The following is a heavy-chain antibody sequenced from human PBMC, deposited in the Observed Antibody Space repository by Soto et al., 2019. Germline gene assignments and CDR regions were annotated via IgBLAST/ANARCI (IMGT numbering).Heavy chain of an antibody. D-gene: IGHD6-13*01. Sequence: ASVKASFKASGYTFTSYYMHWVRQAPGQGLEWMGIINPSGGSTSYAQKFQGRVTMTRDTSTSTVYMELSSLRSEDTAVYYCARGYSSSWSDYGMDVWGQGTTVTVSS. CDR1: GYTFTSYY. V-gene: IGHV1-46*01. CDR3: ARGYSSSWSDYGMDV. CDR2: INPSGGST. J-gene: IGHJ6*02.